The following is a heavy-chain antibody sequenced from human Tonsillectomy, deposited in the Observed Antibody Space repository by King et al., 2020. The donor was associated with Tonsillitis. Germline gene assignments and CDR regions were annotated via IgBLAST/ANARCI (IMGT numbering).Heavy chain of an antibody. D-gene: IGHD3-9*01. CDR1: GFTFSSYA. J-gene: IGHJ4*02. V-gene: IGHV3-30*04. CDR3: ARGEDILTGYYKGYFDY. Sequence: QLEQSGGGVVQPGRSLRLSCAASGFTFSSYAMHWVRQAPGKGLEWVALISYDGSNKYYADSVKGRFTISRDNSKNTLYLQMNSLRAEDTAVYYCARGEDILTGYYKGYFDYWGQGTLVTVSA. CDR2: ISYDGSNK.